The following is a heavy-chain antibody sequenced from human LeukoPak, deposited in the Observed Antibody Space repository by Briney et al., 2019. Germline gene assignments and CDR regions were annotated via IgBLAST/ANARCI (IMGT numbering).Heavy chain of an antibody. CDR3: GRHSTYRSFDY. Sequence: GGSLRLSCAASGFTFSSSCVTWVRQAPGKGLEWVADIKQDGSDKYYVDSVKGRFTISRDNPKNSLYLQMNSLRAEDTAVYYCGRHSTYRSFDYWGQGTLVTVSS. J-gene: IGHJ4*02. D-gene: IGHD2/OR15-2a*01. CDR1: GFTFSSSC. V-gene: IGHV3-7*04. CDR2: IKQDGSDK.